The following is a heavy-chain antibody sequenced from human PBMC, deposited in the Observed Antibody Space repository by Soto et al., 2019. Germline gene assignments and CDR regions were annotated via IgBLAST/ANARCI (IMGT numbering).Heavy chain of an antibody. Sequence: SGPTLVNPTETLTLTCNVSGFSLSHRRMGVSWIRQPPGKALEWLAHIFWNDEKSYSTSLQSRLTISRGTSSTQVVLTMTDMAPLDTATYYCARIXTVAEYEGDYSFGYGMDVWGQGTTVTV. D-gene: IGHD4-17*01. CDR1: GFSLSHRRMG. CDR3: ARIXTVAEYEGDYSFGYGMDV. V-gene: IGHV2-26*01. J-gene: IGHJ6*02. CDR2: IFWNDEK.